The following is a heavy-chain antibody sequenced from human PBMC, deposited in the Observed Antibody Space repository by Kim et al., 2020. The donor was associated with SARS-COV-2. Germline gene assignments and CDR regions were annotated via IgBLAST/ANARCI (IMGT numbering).Heavy chain of an antibody. D-gene: IGHD2-21*02. V-gene: IGHV5-51*01. J-gene: IGHJ4*02. CDR3: VRHQGVATLFDH. Sequence: TMYSPSFQGQITCSADKSINTAYLQWTSLKASDTAMYYCVRHQGVATLFDHWGQGTLVTVSS. CDR2: T.